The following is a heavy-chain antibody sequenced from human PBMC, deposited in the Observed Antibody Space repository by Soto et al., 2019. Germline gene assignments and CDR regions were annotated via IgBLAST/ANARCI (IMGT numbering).Heavy chain of an antibody. D-gene: IGHD6-19*01. CDR1: GFTFSDSP. CDR2: IRSKTNDYAT. CDR3: ATTLGPGIVVAEDYSYYYGMDV. Sequence: EVQLVESGGGLVQPGGSLKLSCAASGFTFSDSPMHWVRQASGKGLEWVGRIRSKTNDYATAYAASVKGRFTISRDDSKNTAYLHLNSLKTEDTAVYYCATTLGPGIVVAEDYSYYYGMDVWGQGTSVTVSS. V-gene: IGHV3-73*02. J-gene: IGHJ6*02.